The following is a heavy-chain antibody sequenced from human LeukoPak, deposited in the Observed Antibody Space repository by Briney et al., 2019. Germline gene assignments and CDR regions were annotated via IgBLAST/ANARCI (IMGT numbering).Heavy chain of an antibody. Sequence: PGGSLRLSCTASGFTFGDYAMSWVRQAPGKGLEWVSYISSSSSTIYYADSVKGRFTISRDNAKNSLYLQMNSLRAEDTAVYYCARDNTWAFDIWGQGTMVTVSS. CDR3: ARDNTWAFDI. CDR2: ISSSSSTI. V-gene: IGHV3-48*01. J-gene: IGHJ3*02. CDR1: GFTFGDYA.